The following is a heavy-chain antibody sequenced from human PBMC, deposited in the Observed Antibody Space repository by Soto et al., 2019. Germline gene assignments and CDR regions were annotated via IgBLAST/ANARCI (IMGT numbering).Heavy chain of an antibody. CDR1: GYTFTSYA. CDR3: ARGGYGSGSYCMKSDWFDP. Sequence: GASVKVSCKASGYTFTSYAMHWVRQAPGQRLEWMGWINAGNGNTKYSQKFQGRVTITRDTSASTAYMELSSLRSEDTAVYYCARGGYGSGSYCMKSDWFDPWGQGTLVTVSS. D-gene: IGHD3-10*01. V-gene: IGHV1-3*01. J-gene: IGHJ5*02. CDR2: INAGNGNT.